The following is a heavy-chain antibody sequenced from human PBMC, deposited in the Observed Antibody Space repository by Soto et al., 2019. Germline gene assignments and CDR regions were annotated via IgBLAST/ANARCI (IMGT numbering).Heavy chain of an antibody. CDR2: ISSSSSYT. Sequence: PGGSLRLSCAASGFTFSDYYMSWIRQAPGKGLEWVSYISSSSSYTNYADSVKGRFTISRDNAKNSLYLQMNSLRAEDTAVYYCARDRCSGGSCYSDAFDIWGQGTMVT. CDR1: GFTFSDYY. CDR3: ARDRCSGGSCYSDAFDI. J-gene: IGHJ3*02. V-gene: IGHV3-11*05. D-gene: IGHD2-15*01.